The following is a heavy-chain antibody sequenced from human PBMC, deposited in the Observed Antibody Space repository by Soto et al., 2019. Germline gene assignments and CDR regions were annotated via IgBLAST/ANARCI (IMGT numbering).Heavy chain of an antibody. D-gene: IGHD7-27*01. CDR2: IYPGDSDT. CDR3: ARPKFGTGDSDYYFDY. V-gene: IGHV5-51*01. CDR1: GYSFTSYW. J-gene: IGHJ4*02. Sequence: GESLKISCKGSGYSFTSYWIGWVRQMPGKGLEWMVIIYPGDSDTRYSPSFQGQVTISADKSISTAYLQWSSLKASDTAMYYCARPKFGTGDSDYYFDYWGQGTLVTVSS.